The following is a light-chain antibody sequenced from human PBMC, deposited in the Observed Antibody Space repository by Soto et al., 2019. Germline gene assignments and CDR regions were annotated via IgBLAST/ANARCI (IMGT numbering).Light chain of an antibody. CDR3: QKYDTAPFS. CDR1: QGVKYY. J-gene: IGKJ4*01. Sequence: DLQMTHSPSALSASVGDRVTITCRACQGVKYYLAWYQQKPGKPPKVLIYGTSTLQSGVPSRFSGSASGTDFTLTISSLQPEDVGTYYCQKYDTAPFSFGGGTKVVIK. V-gene: IGKV1-27*01. CDR2: GTS.